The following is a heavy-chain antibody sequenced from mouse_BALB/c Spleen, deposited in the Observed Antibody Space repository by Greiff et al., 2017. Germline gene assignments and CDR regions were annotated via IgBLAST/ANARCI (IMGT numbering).Heavy chain of an antibody. V-gene: IGHV2-2*02. J-gene: IGHJ4*01. Sequence: QVQLKQSGPGLVQPSQSLSITCTVSGFSLTSYGVHWVRQSPGKGLEWLGVIWSGGSTDYNAAFISRLSISKDNSKSQVFFKMNRLQANDTAIYYCARPLLRPHAMDYWGQGTSVTVSS. D-gene: IGHD1-2*01. CDR3: ARPLLRPHAMDY. CDR2: IWSGGST. CDR1: GFSLTSYG.